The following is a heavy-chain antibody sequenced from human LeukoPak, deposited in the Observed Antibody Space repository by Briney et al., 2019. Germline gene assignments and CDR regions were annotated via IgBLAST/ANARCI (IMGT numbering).Heavy chain of an antibody. D-gene: IGHD6-25*01. CDR3: ARYSSGWNPNGLDY. CDR2: INSDGSTT. Sequence: GGSLRLSCAASGFTFSNYWMHWVRQAPGKGLVWVSRINSDGSTTTYADSVKGRFTISRDNAKNTLYLQMNSLRAEDTAVYYCARYSSGWNPNGLDYWGQGTLVTVSS. CDR1: GFTFSNYW. J-gene: IGHJ4*02. V-gene: IGHV3-74*01.